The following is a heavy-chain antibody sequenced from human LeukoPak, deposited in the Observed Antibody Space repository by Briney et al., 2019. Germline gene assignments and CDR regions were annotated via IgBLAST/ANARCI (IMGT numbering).Heavy chain of an antibody. D-gene: IGHD3-22*01. CDR1: GGSISSYY. CDR2: IYYSGST. J-gene: IGHJ4*02. Sequence: PSETLSLTCTVSGGSISSYYWSWIRQPPGEGLEWIGYIYYSGSTNYNPSLKSRVTISVDTSKNQFSLKLSSVTAADTAVYYCARFLNYYDSSGYHSDWGQGTLVTVSS. V-gene: IGHV4-59*01. CDR3: ARFLNYYDSSGYHSD.